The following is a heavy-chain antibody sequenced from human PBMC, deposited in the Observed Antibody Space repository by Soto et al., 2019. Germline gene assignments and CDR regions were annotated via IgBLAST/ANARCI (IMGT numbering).Heavy chain of an antibody. Sequence: QVQLQGSGPGLVKPSETLSLTCTVSGGSVKIPNHHWHWIRQSPGKKLEWIGCIYNTGSTTYNPSLSSRVAMSLDTSKNQFYLELTSVTAADTAIYSCARWDLRYGFDVWGQGTTVTVSS. CDR2: IYNTGST. D-gene: IGHD1-26*01. V-gene: IGHV4-61*01. CDR1: GGSVKIPNHH. CDR3: ARWDLRYGFDV. J-gene: IGHJ6*02.